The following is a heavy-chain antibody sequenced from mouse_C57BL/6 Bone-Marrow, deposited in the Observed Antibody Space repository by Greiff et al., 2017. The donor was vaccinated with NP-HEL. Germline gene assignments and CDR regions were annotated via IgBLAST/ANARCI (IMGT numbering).Heavy chain of an antibody. J-gene: IGHJ1*03. CDR2: IYPRSGNT. CDR1: GYTFTSYG. CDR3: ARVVGYWYFDV. D-gene: IGHD1-1*02. V-gene: IGHV1-81*01. Sequence: QVQLQQSGAELARPGASVKLSCKASGYTFTSYGTSWVKQRTGQGLEWIGEIYPRSGNTYYNEKFKGKATLTADKSSSTAYMELRSLTSEDSAVYFCARVVGYWYFDVWGTGTTVTVSS.